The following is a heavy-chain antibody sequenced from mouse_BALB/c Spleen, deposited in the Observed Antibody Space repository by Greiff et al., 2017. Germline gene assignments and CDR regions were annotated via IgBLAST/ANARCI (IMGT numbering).Heavy chain of an antibody. D-gene: IGHD1-1*01. CDR1: GFTFSSYT. V-gene: IGHV5-17*02. J-gene: IGHJ2*01. CDR2: ISSGSSTI. CDR3: ARSYGDFDY. Sequence: EVKLVESGGGLVKPGGSLKLSCAASGFTFSSYTMSWVRQTPEKRLEWVAYISSGSSTIYYADTVKGRFTISRDNPKNTLFLQMTSLRSEDTAMYYCARSYGDFDYWGQGTTLTVSS.